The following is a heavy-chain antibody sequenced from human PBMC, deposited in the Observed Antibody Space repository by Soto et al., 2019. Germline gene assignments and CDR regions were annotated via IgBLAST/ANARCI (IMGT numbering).Heavy chain of an antibody. D-gene: IGHD2-2*01. J-gene: IGHJ4*02. CDR3: ASHPYCSSTSCYVRPLGY. CDR2: INAGNGNT. V-gene: IGHV1-3*05. CDR1: GYTFTSYA. Sequence: QVQLVQSGAEEKKPGASVKVSCKASGYTFTSYAMHWVRQAPGQRLEWMGWINAGNGNTKYSQKFQGRVTITRDTSASTACMELSSLRSEDTAVYYCASHPYCSSTSCYVRPLGYWGQGTLVTVSS.